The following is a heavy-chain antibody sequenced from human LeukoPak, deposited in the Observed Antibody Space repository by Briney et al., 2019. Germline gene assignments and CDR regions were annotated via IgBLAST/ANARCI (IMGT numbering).Heavy chain of an antibody. V-gene: IGHV3-30*04. Sequence: QSGRSLRLSCAASGFTFSSYAMHWVRQAPGKGLEWVAVISHDGSNKYYADFVKGRFTISRDNSKNTLDLQMNSLRAEDTAVYYCVRDLGYSYGTPYFYYGMDVWGKGTTVTVSS. CDR1: GFTFSSYA. J-gene: IGHJ6*04. CDR2: ISHDGSNK. D-gene: IGHD5-18*01. CDR3: VRDLGYSYGTPYFYYGMDV.